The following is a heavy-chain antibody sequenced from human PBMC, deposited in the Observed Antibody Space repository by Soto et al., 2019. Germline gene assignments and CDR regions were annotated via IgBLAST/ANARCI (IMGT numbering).Heavy chain of an antibody. CDR1: GYTFTNYG. CDR3: ARGCNDIDY. V-gene: IGHV1-18*01. D-gene: IGHD1-1*01. J-gene: IGHJ4*02. Sequence: QVQLVQSGAEVKKPGASVKVSCKASGYTFTNYGISWGRQAPGQGLEWMGWISAYNGNTNYAQQLQGRVTMTTDTPQSTGYRELRRLRYDDAAVYFCARGCNDIDYWGQGTLVTVSS. CDR2: ISAYNGNT.